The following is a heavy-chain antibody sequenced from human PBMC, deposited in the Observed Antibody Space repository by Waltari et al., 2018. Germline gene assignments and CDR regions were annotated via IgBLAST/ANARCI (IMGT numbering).Heavy chain of an antibody. CDR2: IYTSGST. D-gene: IGHD3-3*01. V-gene: IGHV4-61*09. J-gene: IGHJ6*02. CDR1: GGSISSGSYY. CDR3: ARGTYDFWSGRYYYYGMDV. Sequence: QVQLQESGPGLVKPSQPLSLTCTVSGGSISSGSYYWSWIRQPAGKGLEWIGYIYTSGSTNYNPSLKSRVTISVDTSKNQFSLKLSSVTAADTAVYYCARGTYDFWSGRYYYYGMDVWGQGTTVTVSS.